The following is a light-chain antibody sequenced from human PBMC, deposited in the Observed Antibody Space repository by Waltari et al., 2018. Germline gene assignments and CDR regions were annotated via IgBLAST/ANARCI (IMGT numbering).Light chain of an antibody. Sequence: DIQMTQSPSSLSASVGDIVTITCRASQSISSYFNKYQQKPGKDPKLLIYAASSLQRGVPSRFSGSGSGTDFTLIISSMQPEDFATYYCQQSYNTPGLTFGGGTKVEIK. J-gene: IGKJ4*02. CDR3: QQSYNTPGLT. CDR1: QSISSY. CDR2: AAS. V-gene: IGKV1-39*01.